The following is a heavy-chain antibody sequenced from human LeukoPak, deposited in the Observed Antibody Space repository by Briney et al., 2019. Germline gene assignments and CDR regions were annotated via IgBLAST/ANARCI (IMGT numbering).Heavy chain of an antibody. V-gene: IGHV1-8*03. CDR2: VNPNSGNT. CDR3: ARDPHPCGGDCYTNGAFDI. D-gene: IGHD2-21*02. J-gene: IGHJ3*02. Sequence: ASVKVSCKFSGYTFTSYDINWVRQATGQGLEWMGYVNPNSGNTGYAQNFQGRVTITRTTSISTAYMEVSGLRSDDTAVYYCARDPHPCGGDCYTNGAFDIWGQGTLVTVSS. CDR1: GYTFTSYD.